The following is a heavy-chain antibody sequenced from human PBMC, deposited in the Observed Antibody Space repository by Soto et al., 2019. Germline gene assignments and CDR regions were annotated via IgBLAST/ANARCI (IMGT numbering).Heavy chain of an antibody. D-gene: IGHD3-22*01. J-gene: IGHJ3*02. Sequence: GGALKLSCGSSGFTFSSYGMHWVRQAPGKGLEWVAVIWYDGSNKYYADSVKGRFTISRDNSKNTLYLQMNSLRAEDTAVYYCARVLVVTDAFDIWGQGTMVNVSS. V-gene: IGHV3-33*01. CDR2: IWYDGSNK. CDR1: GFTFSSYG. CDR3: ARVLVVTDAFDI.